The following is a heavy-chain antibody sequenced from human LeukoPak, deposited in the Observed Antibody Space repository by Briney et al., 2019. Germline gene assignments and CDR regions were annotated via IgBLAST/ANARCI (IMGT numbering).Heavy chain of an antibody. D-gene: IGHD5-18*01. CDR2: IYYTGYT. CDR3: ASPLVLDTVLLRIDD. Sequence: PSETLSLTCTVSTFSISSRSYYWGWIRQPPGKGLEWIGSIYYTGYTYYNPSLKSRVTISVDTSKNQFSLKLSSVTAADTAVYYVASPLVLDTVLLRIDDWGQGTLVTVSS. CDR1: TFSISSRSYY. V-gene: IGHV4-39*01. J-gene: IGHJ4*02.